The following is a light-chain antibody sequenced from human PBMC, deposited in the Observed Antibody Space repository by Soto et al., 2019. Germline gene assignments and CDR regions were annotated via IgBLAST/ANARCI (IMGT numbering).Light chain of an antibody. Sequence: DIQMPPSPSSLSASVGATVTITCRASQGISTLLAWYQQKPGKAPKSLIYFASSLQSGVPSRFTGSGSGIDFTLTISSLQPEDFATYYCQQFHSYPITVGQGTRLEIK. V-gene: IGKV1D-16*01. J-gene: IGKJ5*01. CDR1: QGISTL. CDR2: FAS. CDR3: QQFHSYPIT.